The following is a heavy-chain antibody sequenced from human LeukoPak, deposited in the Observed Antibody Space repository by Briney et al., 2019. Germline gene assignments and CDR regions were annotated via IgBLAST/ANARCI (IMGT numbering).Heavy chain of an antibody. D-gene: IGHD3-3*01. CDR1: GFTFSSYV. Sequence: VGSLRLSCAAPGFTFSSYVMSSVRQAPGKGLEWVSTISAIGGSTYYADSVKGRFTISRDNSKNALYLQMSSLRAEDTAVYYCAKDLPGITIFGALDYWGQGALVTVSS. J-gene: IGHJ4*02. V-gene: IGHV3-23*01. CDR3: AKDLPGITIFGALDY. CDR2: ISAIGGST.